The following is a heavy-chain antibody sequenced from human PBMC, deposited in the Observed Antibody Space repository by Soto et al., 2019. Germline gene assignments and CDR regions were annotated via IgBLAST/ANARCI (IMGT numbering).Heavy chain of an antibody. CDR3: ARVVRFFGGHAGY. CDR2: MNTNTGNT. CDR1: GYTFTELD. Sequence: QVLLVQSGADVKKPGPSVKVSCKTSGYTFTELDINWVRQAPGQGLEWMGWMNTNTGNTGYAQKFQCRVTMTRDTSISTAYMELSRLRSEDTAVYYCARVVRFFGGHAGYWGQGTLVTVSS. D-gene: IGHD3-3*01. V-gene: IGHV1-8*01. J-gene: IGHJ4*02.